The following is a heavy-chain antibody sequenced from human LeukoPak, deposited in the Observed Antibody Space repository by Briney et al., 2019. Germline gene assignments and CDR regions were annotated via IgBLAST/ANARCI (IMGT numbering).Heavy chain of an antibody. CDR1: GFTFSSYE. J-gene: IGHJ4*02. CDR3: ARVIEVCSGGSCYSSFIDY. Sequence: RGGSLRLSCAASGFTFSSYEMNWVRQAPGKGLEWVSYISSSGSTIYYADSVKGRFTISRDNAKNSLYLQMNSLRAEDTALYYCARVIEVCSGGSCYSSFIDYWGQGTLVTVSS. D-gene: IGHD2-15*01. V-gene: IGHV3-48*03. CDR2: ISSSGSTI.